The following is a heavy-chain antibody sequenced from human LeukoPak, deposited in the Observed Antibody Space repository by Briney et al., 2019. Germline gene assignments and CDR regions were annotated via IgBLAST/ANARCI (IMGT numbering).Heavy chain of an antibody. CDR2: IYHSGST. CDR1: GGSIRSSYYY. J-gene: IGHJ4*02. V-gene: IGHV4-39*07. Sequence: SETLSLTCTVSGGSIRSSYYYWGWIRQPPGTGLEWIGEIYHSGSTNYNPSLKSRVTISVDKSKNQFSLKLSSVTAADTAVYYCARENRRDGYKLIDYWGQGTLVTVSS. D-gene: IGHD5-24*01. CDR3: ARENRRDGYKLIDY.